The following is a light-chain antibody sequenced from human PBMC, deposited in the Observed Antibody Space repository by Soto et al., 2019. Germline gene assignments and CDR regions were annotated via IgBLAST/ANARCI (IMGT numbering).Light chain of an antibody. CDR2: GAS. V-gene: IGKV3-20*01. CDR3: QQYGSSRVT. CDR1: QSVSSSY. J-gene: IGKJ2*01. Sequence: EIVLTQSPGTLSLSPGERATLSCRASQSVSSSYLAWYQQKPRQAPRLLIYGASSRGTGIPDRCSGSGSGTDFTLTISRLEPEDFAVYYSQQYGSSRVTFGQGTRLEIK.